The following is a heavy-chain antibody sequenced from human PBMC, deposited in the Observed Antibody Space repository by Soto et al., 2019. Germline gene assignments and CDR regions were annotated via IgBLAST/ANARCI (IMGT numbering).Heavy chain of an antibody. CDR3: ARDESSSWGYYGMDV. CDR2: ISYDGSNK. CDR1: GFTFSSYA. Sequence: LRLSCAASGFTFSSYAMHWVRQAPGKGLEWVAVISYDGSNKYYADSVKGRFTISRDNSKNTLYLQMNSLRAEDTAVYYCARDESSSWGYYGMDVWGQGTTVTVSS. V-gene: IGHV3-30-3*01. J-gene: IGHJ6*02. D-gene: IGHD6-13*01.